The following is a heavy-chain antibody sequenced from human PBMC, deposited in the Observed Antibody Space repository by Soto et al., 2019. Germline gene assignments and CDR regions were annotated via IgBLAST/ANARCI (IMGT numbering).Heavy chain of an antibody. CDR3: ARPPDISRGYQGLDV. CDR1: GGSVSSSTAF. J-gene: IGHJ6*02. V-gene: IGHV4-39*01. CDR2: LYYGGTT. D-gene: IGHD5-12*01. Sequence: PSETLSLTCSVSGGSVSSSTAFWGWVRQPPGKGLEWIVSLYYGGTTYYNPSLKSRVTISVDPSKNQFSLRLTSVTAADTGVYYCARPPDISRGYQGLDVWGQGTTVTVSS.